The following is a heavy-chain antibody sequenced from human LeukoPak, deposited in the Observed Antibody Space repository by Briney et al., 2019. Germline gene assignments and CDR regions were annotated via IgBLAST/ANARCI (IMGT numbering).Heavy chain of an antibody. V-gene: IGHV4-59*01. J-gene: IGHJ4*02. CDR2: IYYSGST. D-gene: IGHD2-2*01. Sequence: SETLSLTCTVSGGSISTYYWNWIRQPPGKGLEWIGYIYYSGSTNYNPSLTGRVTISVDTSKNQFSLKLSSVTAADTAVYYCARGHYCSSTSCYPLDYWGQGTLVTVSS. CDR1: GGSISTYY. CDR3: ARGHYCSSTSCYPLDY.